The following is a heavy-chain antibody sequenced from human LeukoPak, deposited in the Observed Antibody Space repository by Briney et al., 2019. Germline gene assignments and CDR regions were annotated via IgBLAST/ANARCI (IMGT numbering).Heavy chain of an antibody. CDR1: GFTFSSYA. CDR2: ISGSGGST. Sequence: GGSLRLSCVASGFTFSSYAMNWVRQAPGKGLEWVSTISGSGGSTYYADSVKGRFTISRDNSKNTLYLQMNSLRAEDTAVYYCAKDGGYDYYYYGMDVWGQGTTVTVSS. V-gene: IGHV3-23*01. D-gene: IGHD5-12*01. CDR3: AKDGGYDYYYYGMDV. J-gene: IGHJ6*02.